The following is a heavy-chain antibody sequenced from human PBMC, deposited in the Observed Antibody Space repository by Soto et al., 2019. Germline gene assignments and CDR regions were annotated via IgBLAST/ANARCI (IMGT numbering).Heavy chain of an antibody. J-gene: IGHJ6*02. CDR1: GFTFSYYS. Sequence: EVQLVESGGGLVKPGGSLRLSCAASGFTFSYYSMNWVRQAPGKGLEWVSSISSSSSYISYADSVKGRFTISRDNAKNTLYLQMNSLRAEDTAVYYCARLVDYYHRYYYYGIDVWGQGLTVTVSS. CDR2: ISSSSSYI. D-gene: IGHD3-10*01. V-gene: IGHV3-21*01. CDR3: ARLVDYYHRYYYYGIDV.